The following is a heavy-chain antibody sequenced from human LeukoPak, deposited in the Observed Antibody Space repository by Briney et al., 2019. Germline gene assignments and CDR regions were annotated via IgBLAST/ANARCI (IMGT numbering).Heavy chain of an antibody. V-gene: IGHV4-59*01. D-gene: IGHD6-19*01. CDR2: IFYSGST. CDR1: GDPINSYY. Sequence: PSETLSLTCTVSGDPINSYYWSWLRQPPGKGLEWVGYIFYSGSTNYNPSLKSRVTMSVDTSRNQFSLKLTSVTAADTAVYYCARHSSGLDYWGQGTLVTVSS. CDR3: ARHSSGLDY. J-gene: IGHJ4*02.